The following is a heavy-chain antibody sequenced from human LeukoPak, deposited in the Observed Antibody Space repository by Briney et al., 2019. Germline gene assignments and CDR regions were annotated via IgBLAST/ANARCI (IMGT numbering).Heavy chain of an antibody. J-gene: IGHJ4*02. CDR2: VRGSGGTT. V-gene: IGHV3-23*01. CDR1: GFSFTSYA. Sequence: GGSLRLSCAASGFSFTSYAMSWVRQAPGKGLEWVSTVRGSGGTTYYADSVKGRFTISRDNSKNTLYLQTNSLRAEDTAVYYCARRGAAGTYYFDYWGQGTLVTVSS. D-gene: IGHD6-13*01. CDR3: ARRGAAGTYYFDY.